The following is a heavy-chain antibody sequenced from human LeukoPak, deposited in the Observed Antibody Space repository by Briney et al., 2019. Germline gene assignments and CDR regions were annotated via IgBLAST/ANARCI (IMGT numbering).Heavy chain of an antibody. D-gene: IGHD6-6*01. J-gene: IGHJ3*01. CDR1: GFTFSSYG. V-gene: IGHV3-30*03. CDR3: ARSSYSSSSSV. CDR2: ISYDGSNK. Sequence: GGSLRLSCAASGFTFSSYGMHWVRQAPGKGLEWVAVISYDGSNKYYADSVKGRFTISRDNSKNTLYLQMNSLRAEDTAVYYCARSSYSSSSSVWGQGTMVTVSS.